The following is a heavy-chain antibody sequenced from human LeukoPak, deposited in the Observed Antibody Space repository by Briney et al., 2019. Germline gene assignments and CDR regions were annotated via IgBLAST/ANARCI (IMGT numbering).Heavy chain of an antibody. V-gene: IGHV4-39*01. CDR2: IYYSGST. Sequence: ASETLSLTCTVSGGSISSSSYCWGWIRQPPGKGLEWIGSIYYSGSTYYNPSLKSRVTTSVDTSKNQFSLKLSSVTAADTAVYYCARRGRGSGSYYRDAFDIWGQGTMVTVSS. CDR1: GGSISSSSYC. J-gene: IGHJ3*02. D-gene: IGHD3-10*01. CDR3: ARRGRGSGSYYRDAFDI.